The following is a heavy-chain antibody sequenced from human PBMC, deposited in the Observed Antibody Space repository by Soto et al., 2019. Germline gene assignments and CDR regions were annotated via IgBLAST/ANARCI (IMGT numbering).Heavy chain of an antibody. CDR3: VRDSLKWSFDH. D-gene: IGHD2-15*01. V-gene: IGHV3-72*01. CDR1: GFRPSDYF. CDR2: IKNKAEKDIK. J-gene: IGHJ4*02. Sequence: EVHLVESGGGLVQPGGSLRLSCVASGFRPSDYFMDWVRQAPGKGPECVARIKNKAEKDIKEYAASAKGRFIVSRDDSKNSLYLQMNSLNTEATAIYFCVRDSLKWSFDHWGQGALVTVSS.